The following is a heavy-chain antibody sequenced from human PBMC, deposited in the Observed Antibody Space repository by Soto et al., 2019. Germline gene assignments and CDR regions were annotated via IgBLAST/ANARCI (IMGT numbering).Heavy chain of an antibody. J-gene: IGHJ5*02. CDR2: IYYSGST. CDR1: GGSVSSGSYY. V-gene: IGHV4-61*01. D-gene: IGHD4-17*01. Sequence: SETLSLTCTVSGGSVSSGSYYWSWIRQPPGKGLEWIGYIYYSGSTNYNPSLKSRVTISVDTSKNQFSLKLSSVTAADTAVYYCARAWDYGDNDWFDPWGQGTLVTVSS. CDR3: ARAWDYGDNDWFDP.